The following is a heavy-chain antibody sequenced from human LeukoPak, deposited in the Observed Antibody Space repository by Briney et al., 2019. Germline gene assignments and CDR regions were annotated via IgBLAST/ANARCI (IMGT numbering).Heavy chain of an antibody. CDR3: ARANGSGSYTFDY. CDR2: INPSGGST. J-gene: IGHJ4*02. V-gene: IGHV1-46*01. D-gene: IGHD3-10*01. Sequence: ASVKVSCKASGGTFSSYAISWVRQAPGQGLEWMGIINPSGGSTSYAQKFQGRVTMTRDTSTSTVYMELSSLRSEDTAVYYCARANGSGSYTFDYWGQGTLVTVSS. CDR1: GGTFSSYA.